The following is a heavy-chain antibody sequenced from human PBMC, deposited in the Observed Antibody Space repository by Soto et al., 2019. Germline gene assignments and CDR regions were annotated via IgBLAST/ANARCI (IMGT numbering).Heavy chain of an antibody. CDR1: GYTFTSYD. V-gene: IGHV1-8*01. J-gene: IGHJ6*03. CDR3: ARAPSLGAATRRSEKTPYYYYYYMDV. Sequence: ASVKVSCKASGYTFTSYDINWVRQATGQGLEWMGWMNPNSGNTGYAQKFQGRVTMTRNTSISTAYMELSSLRSEDTAVYYCARAPSLGAATRRSEKTPYYYYYYMDVWGKGTTVTVSS. CDR2: MNPNSGNT. D-gene: IGHD2-15*01.